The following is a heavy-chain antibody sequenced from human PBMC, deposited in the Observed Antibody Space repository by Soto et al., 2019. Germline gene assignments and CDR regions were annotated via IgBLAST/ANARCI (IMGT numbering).Heavy chain of an antibody. CDR2: ISAYNGNT. CDR3: ARVKGSGYHNWFDP. D-gene: IGHD3-22*01. J-gene: IGHJ5*02. V-gene: IGHV1-18*01. Sequence: GASVKVSCKASGYTFTSYGISWVRQAPGQRLEWMRWISAYNGNTNYAQKLQGRVTMTTDTSTSTAYMELRSLRSDDTAVYYCARVKGSGYHNWFDPWGQGTLVTVSS. CDR1: GYTFTSYG.